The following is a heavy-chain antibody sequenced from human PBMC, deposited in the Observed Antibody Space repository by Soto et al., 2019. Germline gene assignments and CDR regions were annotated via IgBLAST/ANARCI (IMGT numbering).Heavy chain of an antibody. CDR1: GFTFSLYN. V-gene: IGHV3-48*02. J-gene: IGHJ6*02. Sequence: GGSLRLSCAASGFTFSLYNMNWVRQAPGKGLEWLSYINTISTRIYYAESVRGRFFISRDHAKNSLFLQMNSLRDEDTAVYYCVRDGGRAYEMDVWGQGTTVTVSS. D-gene: IGHD3-16*01. CDR3: VRDGGRAYEMDV. CDR2: INTISTRI.